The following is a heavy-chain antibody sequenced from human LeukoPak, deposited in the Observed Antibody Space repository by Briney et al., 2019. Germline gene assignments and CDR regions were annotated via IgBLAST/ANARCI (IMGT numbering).Heavy chain of an antibody. CDR1: GFTFSSYS. CDR3: ARVTEAPYYFDY. Sequence: GSLRLSCAASGFTFSSYSMNWVRQAPGKGLEWVSSISSSSSYIYYADSVKGRFTISRDNAKNSLYLQVNSLRAEDTAVYYCARVTEAPYYFDYWGQGTLVTVSS. CDR2: ISSSSSYI. J-gene: IGHJ4*02. V-gene: IGHV3-21*01.